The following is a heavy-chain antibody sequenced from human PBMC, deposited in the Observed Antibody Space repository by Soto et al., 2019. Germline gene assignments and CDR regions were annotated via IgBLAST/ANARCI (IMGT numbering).Heavy chain of an antibody. D-gene: IGHD3-3*01. J-gene: IGHJ6*02. CDR2: ISYDGSNK. CDR3: AREYYDFWSGYYTPYYYGMDA. CDR1: GFTFSSYA. V-gene: IGHV3-30-3*01. Sequence: TGGSLRLSCAVSGFTFSSYAMHWVRQAPGKGLEWVAVISYDGSNKYYADSVKGRFTISRDNSKNTLYLQMNSLRAEDTAVYYCAREYYDFWSGYYTPYYYGMDAWGQGTTVTVSS.